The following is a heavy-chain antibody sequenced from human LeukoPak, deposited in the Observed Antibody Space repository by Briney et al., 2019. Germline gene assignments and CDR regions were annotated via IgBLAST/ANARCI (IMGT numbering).Heavy chain of an antibody. Sequence: SETLSLTCTVSGGAISSYYWSWIRQPPGKRLEWIGYIYHSGSTNYNPSLKSRVTISIDTSKNQFSLKLSTVTAADTAVYYCVRNRRIAAAGSYYYYGMDVWGQGTTVTVSS. V-gene: IGHV4-59*01. CDR1: GGAISSYY. CDR2: IYHSGST. J-gene: IGHJ6*02. CDR3: VRNRRIAAAGSYYYYGMDV. D-gene: IGHD6-13*01.